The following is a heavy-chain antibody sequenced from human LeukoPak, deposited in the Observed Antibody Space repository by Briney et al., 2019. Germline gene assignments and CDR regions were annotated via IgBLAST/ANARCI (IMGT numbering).Heavy chain of an antibody. CDR3: ARDPDGVYYFDY. Sequence: SETLSLTCTVSGGSISGYYWSWIRQPPGKGLEWVGYISYSGSTNYNPSLKSRVTISVDTSKNQFSLKLSSVTAADTAVYYCARDPDGVYYFDYWGQGTLVTVSS. V-gene: IGHV4-59*01. D-gene: IGHD4-17*01. CDR2: ISYSGST. J-gene: IGHJ4*02. CDR1: GGSISGYY.